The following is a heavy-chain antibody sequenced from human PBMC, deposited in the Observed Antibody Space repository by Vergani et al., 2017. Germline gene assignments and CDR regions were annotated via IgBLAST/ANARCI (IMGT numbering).Heavy chain of an antibody. CDR2: IYYSGST. D-gene: IGHD3-3*01. CDR1: GGSISSSSYY. CDR3: ARVPNSVGVVTWVGYYGMDV. Sequence: QLQLQESGPGLVKPSETLSLTCTVSGGSISSSSYYWGWIRQPPGKGLEWIGSIYYSGSTYYNPSLKSRVTISVDTSKNQFSLKLSSVTAADTAVYYCARVPNSVGVVTWVGYYGMDVWGQGTTVTVSS. V-gene: IGHV4-39*07. J-gene: IGHJ6*02.